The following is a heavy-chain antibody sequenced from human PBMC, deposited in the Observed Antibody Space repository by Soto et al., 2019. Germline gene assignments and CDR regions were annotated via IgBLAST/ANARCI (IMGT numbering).Heavy chain of an antibody. CDR3: AKDWDLLRAFDL. J-gene: IGHJ3*01. CDR2: ISASGGRT. V-gene: IGHV3-23*01. CDR1: GFTFSSYA. Sequence: GGSLRLSCAASGFTFSSYAMSWVRQAPGKGLEWVSGISASGGRTYYADSVKGRFTISRDNSKNTMYLQMSSLGVEDTAVYKCAKDWDLLRAFDLWGQGTMVTVSS. D-gene: IGHD1-26*01.